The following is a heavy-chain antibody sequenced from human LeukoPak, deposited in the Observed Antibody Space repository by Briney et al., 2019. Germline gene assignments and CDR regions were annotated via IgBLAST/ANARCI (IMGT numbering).Heavy chain of an antibody. CDR2: IYHIGST. J-gene: IGHJ4*02. Sequence: SETLSLTCTVSGYSISSGYYWGWIRQPPGKGRAGIGSIYHIGSTYYNPSLKSRVTISVDTSKNQFSLKLRSVTAADTAVYYCARSSGGDTTFDYWGQGTLVTVSS. CDR3: ARSSGGDTTFDY. CDR1: GYSISSGYY. D-gene: IGHD4-17*01. V-gene: IGHV4-38-2*02.